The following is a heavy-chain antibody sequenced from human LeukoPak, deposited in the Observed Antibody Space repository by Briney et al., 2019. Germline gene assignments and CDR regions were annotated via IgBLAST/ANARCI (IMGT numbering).Heavy chain of an antibody. CDR3: ARVVVAASSNYHFDY. Sequence: PGGSLRLSCAASGFTFSSYAMTWVRQAPGRGLEWVSGISDSGDSTFDAVSVKGRFTISRHNSKNMLYLQMNSLRAEDTAVYYCARVVVAASSNYHFDYWGQGTLVTVSS. CDR1: GFTFSSYA. D-gene: IGHD2-15*01. CDR2: ISDSGDST. V-gene: IGHV3-23*01. J-gene: IGHJ4*02.